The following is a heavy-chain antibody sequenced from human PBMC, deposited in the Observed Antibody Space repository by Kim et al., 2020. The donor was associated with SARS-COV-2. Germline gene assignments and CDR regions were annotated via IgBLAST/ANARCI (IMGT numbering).Heavy chain of an antibody. D-gene: IGHD1-1*01. J-gene: IGHJ4*02. CDR1: GFTFSSYG. Sequence: GGSLRLSCAASGFTFSSYGMHWVRQAPGKGLEWVAVIWYDGSNKYYADSVKGRFTISRDNSKNTLYLQMNSLRAEDTAVYYCARVDNWNDGFDYWGQGTLVTVSS. CDR3: ARVDNWNDGFDY. V-gene: IGHV3-33*08. CDR2: IWYDGSNK.